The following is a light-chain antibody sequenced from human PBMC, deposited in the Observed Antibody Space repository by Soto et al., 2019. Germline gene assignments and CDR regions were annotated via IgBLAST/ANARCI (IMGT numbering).Light chain of an antibody. CDR1: QSVSSSC. CDR2: DAS. Sequence: EIVMTQSPATLSVSPGERATLSCRASQSVSSSCLAWYQQKPGQAPRLLIYDASSRATGIPDRFSGGGSGTDFTLTINRLEPEDFAMYYCQQYGSSPRTFGQGTKVDIK. J-gene: IGKJ1*01. CDR3: QQYGSSPRT. V-gene: IGKV3-20*01.